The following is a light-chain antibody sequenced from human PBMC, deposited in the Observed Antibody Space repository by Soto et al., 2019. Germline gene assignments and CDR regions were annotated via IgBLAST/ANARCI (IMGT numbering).Light chain of an antibody. CDR3: CTNAGKLTLV. J-gene: IGLJ3*02. Sequence: QSVLTRPASVSGSPGQSITISCTGSSSDVGSYNLVSWHQQYPGKAPKLMIYEGSKRPSGVSNRFSDSKSGKTASLTIYGVKAEDEADYFCCTNAGKLTLVFRRGTAVIVL. CDR1: SSDVGSYNL. CDR2: EGS. V-gene: IGLV2-23*01.